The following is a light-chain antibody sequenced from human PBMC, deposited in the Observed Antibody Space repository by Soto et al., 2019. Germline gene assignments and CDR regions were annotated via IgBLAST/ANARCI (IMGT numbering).Light chain of an antibody. CDR3: QQYSDWYT. V-gene: IGKV3-15*01. CDR1: QSVRSN. Sequence: EIVMTQSPATLSVSPGERATLSGRATQSVRSNLAWYQQKPGQAPRLLIYGASTRATGIPARFSGSGSGTEFTLTISSLQSEDVAVYYCQQYSDWYTFGHGTKLEIK. CDR2: GAS. J-gene: IGKJ2*01.